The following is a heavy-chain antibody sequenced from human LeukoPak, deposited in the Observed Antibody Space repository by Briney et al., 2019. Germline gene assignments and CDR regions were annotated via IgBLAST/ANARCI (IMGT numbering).Heavy chain of an antibody. V-gene: IGHV4-59*01. CDR2: IYYSGST. Sequence: SETLSLTCTVSGGSISRYYWSWIRQPPGKGLEWIGYIYYSGSTNYNPSLKSRVTISVDTSKNQFSLKLSSVTAADTAVYYCARVETNCSSTGCGYYHGMDVWGQGTTVTVSS. CDR3: ARVETNCSSTGCGYYHGMDV. D-gene: IGHD2-2*01. J-gene: IGHJ6*02. CDR1: GGSISRYY.